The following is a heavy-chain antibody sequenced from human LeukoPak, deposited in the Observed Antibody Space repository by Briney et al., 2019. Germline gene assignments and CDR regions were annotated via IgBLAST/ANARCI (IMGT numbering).Heavy chain of an antibody. V-gene: IGHV4-59*08. Sequence: SETLSLTCTVSGGSISSYYWNWVRQPPGKGLEWIGYTHYSGSTNYNPSLKSRVTISVDTSKSQFSLKLTSATAADTAVYYCATGRSIRYFDYWGQGTLLTVSS. CDR3: ATGRSIRYFDY. CDR2: THYSGST. CDR1: GGSISSYY. D-gene: IGHD3-9*01. J-gene: IGHJ4*02.